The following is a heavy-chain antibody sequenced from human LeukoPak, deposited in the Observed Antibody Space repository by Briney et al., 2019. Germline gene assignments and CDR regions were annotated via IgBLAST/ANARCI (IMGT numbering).Heavy chain of an antibody. CDR3: ARRLTQYDCFDP. CDR1: GDSVSSNSVT. CDR2: TYYRSTWYN. V-gene: IGHV6-1*01. D-gene: IGHD2-2*01. Sequence: SQTLSLTCAISGDSVSSNSVTWNWIRQSPSRGLEWLGRTYYRSTWYNDYAVSVRGRITVNPDASKNQFSLHLNSVTPEDTAVYYCARRLTQYDCFDPWGQGILVTVSS. J-gene: IGHJ5*02.